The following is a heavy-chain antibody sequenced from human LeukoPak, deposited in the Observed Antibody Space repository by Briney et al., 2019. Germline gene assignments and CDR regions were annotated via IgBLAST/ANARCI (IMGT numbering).Heavy chain of an antibody. CDR1: GGSFSGYY. D-gene: IGHD1-1*01. CDR3: ARDEGTAVDY. V-gene: IGHV4-34*01. Sequence: PSETLSLTCAVYGGSFSGYYWSWIRQPPGKGLEWTGEINHSGSTNYNPSLKSRVTISVDTSKNQFSLKLSSVTAADTAVYYCARDEGTAVDYWGQGTLVTVSS. J-gene: IGHJ4*02. CDR2: INHSGST.